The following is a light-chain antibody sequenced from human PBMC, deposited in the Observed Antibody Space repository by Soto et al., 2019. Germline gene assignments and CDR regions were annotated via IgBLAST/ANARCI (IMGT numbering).Light chain of an antibody. CDR2: DVF. Sequence: QSALTQPASVSGSPGQAITISCSGTSSDVGDFEHVSWYQLAPGTAPKLLISDVFNRPSGVSGRFSGSRSGNTPSLTISGLQADDEAEYYCGLFTSSATWVFGGGTKLTVL. J-gene: IGLJ2*01. V-gene: IGLV2-18*01. CDR3: GLFTSSATWV. CDR1: SSDVGDFEH.